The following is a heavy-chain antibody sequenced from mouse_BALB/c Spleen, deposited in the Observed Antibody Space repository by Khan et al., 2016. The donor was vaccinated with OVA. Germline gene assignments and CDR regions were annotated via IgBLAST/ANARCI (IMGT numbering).Heavy chain of an antibody. J-gene: IGHJ3*01. D-gene: IGHD1-3*01. CDR1: GDSITSGF. CDR3: ARSTYKYAFAY. V-gene: IGHV3-8*02. CDR2: MIYSGYT. Sequence: EVKLLESGPSLVQPSQTLSLTCSVTGDSITSGFWSWVRKFPGNKLEYMGYMIYSGYTYYNPSFKGRFSITRHTSKNQYYRQLNSVTTEDTATYYCARSTYKYAFAYWGQGALVTVSA.